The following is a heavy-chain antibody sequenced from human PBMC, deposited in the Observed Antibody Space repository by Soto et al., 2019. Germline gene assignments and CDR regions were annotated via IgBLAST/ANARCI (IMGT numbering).Heavy chain of an antibody. CDR1: GYTFTGYY. D-gene: IGHD4-17*01. V-gene: IGHV1-2*04. J-gene: IGHJ6*02. CDR3: ARGYGEGYYYYYGMDV. Sequence: ASVKVSCKASGYTFTGYYMHWVRQAPGQGLEWMGWINPNSGGTNYAQKFQGWVTMTRDTSTSTAYMELSRLRSDDTAVYYCARGYGEGYYYYYGMDVWGQGTTVTVSS. CDR2: INPNSGGT.